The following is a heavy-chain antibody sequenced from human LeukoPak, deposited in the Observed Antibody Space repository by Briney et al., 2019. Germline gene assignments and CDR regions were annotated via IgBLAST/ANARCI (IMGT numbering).Heavy chain of an antibody. CDR1: GYTFTSYG. CDR2: ISAYNGNT. J-gene: IGHJ6*02. V-gene: IGHV1-18*01. CDR3: ARAPAIVVVPAAMLPNYYYYYGMDV. D-gene: IGHD2-2*01. Sequence: ASVKVSCKASGYTFTSYGISWVRQAPGQGLEWMGWISAYNGNTNYAPKLQGRVTMTTDTSTSTAYMELRSLRSDDAAVYYCARAPAIVVVPAAMLPNYYYYYGMDVWGQGTTVTVSS.